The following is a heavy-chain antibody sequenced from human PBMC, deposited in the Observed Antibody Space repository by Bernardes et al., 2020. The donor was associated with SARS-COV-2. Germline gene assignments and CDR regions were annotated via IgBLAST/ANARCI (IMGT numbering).Heavy chain of an antibody. CDR3: ARDGRISVPGTDYFDF. J-gene: IGHJ4*02. D-gene: IGHD6-19*01. Sequence: PLSLTCAVSEDAISSGSFYWSWRLKPVGKGLDWAWRIPASGSTNYNPSLKTRFTMSVDTSKNQFSLKLTSVTAADTAVSYCARDGRISVPGTDYFDFWSQGILVTVSS. V-gene: IGHV4-61*02. CDR2: IPASGST. CDR1: EDAISSGSFY.